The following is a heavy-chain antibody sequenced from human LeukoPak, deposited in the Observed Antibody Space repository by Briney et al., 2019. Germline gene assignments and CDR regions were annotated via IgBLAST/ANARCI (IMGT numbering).Heavy chain of an antibody. V-gene: IGHV4-39*01. CDR2: IYYSGST. D-gene: IGHD1-1*01. Sequence: PSETLSLTCTVSDGSISSYYWGWIRQPPGKGLEWIGSIYYSGSTYYNPSLKSRVTISVDTSKNQFSLKLSSVTAADTAVYYCARLPVQTYYYYGMDVWGQGTTVTVSS. J-gene: IGHJ6*02. CDR1: DGSISSYY. CDR3: ARLPVQTYYYYGMDV.